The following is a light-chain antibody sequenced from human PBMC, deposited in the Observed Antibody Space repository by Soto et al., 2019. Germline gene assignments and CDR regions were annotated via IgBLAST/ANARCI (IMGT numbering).Light chain of an antibody. CDR1: NSNIGSNT. V-gene: IGLV1-44*01. Sequence: QAVVTQPPSASGTPGQRVTISCSGSNSNIGSNTVNWYQQLPGTAPKLLIYYDNLRPSGVPDRISGSKSGTSASLAISGLQSDDEADYYCAAWDDSLNGRVFGTWTKLTVL. CDR2: YDN. CDR3: AAWDDSLNGRV. J-gene: IGLJ1*01.